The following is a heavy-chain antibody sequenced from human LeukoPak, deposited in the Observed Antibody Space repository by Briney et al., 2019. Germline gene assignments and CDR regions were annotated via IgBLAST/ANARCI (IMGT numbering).Heavy chain of an antibody. CDR2: IHYTGKA. CDR3: ARFGPYYDMDV. J-gene: IGHJ6*02. V-gene: IGHV4-59*01. Sequence: SETLSLTCTVSGGSISGNYWTWTRQPPGKGLKWIGQIHYTGKADYNPSLRSRITISVDTSKNQMFLKVSSVTAADTAVYYCARFGPYYDMDVWGQGTTVTVSS. CDR1: GGSISGNY. D-gene: IGHD3/OR15-3a*01.